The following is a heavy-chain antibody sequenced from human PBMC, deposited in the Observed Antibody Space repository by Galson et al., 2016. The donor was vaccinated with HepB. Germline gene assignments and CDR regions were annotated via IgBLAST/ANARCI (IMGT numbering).Heavy chain of an antibody. CDR3: AKRMSYSYYYAMDI. V-gene: IGHV3-23*01. D-gene: IGHD2-15*01. J-gene: IGHJ6*02. Sequence: SLRLSCAASGFFFSNFVMTWVRQAPGKGLEWVSDISDNTAGTKYADSVKGRFTISRDNSKNTVYLQMNSLRGEDTALYCCAKRMSYSYYYAMDIWGQGTTVTVSS. CDR1: GFFFSNFV. CDR2: ISDNTAGT.